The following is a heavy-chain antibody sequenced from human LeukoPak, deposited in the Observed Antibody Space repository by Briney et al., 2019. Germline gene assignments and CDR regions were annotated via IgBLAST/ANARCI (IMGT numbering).Heavy chain of an antibody. J-gene: IGHJ3*02. CDR2: IYYSGRT. CDR3: ARDLVNADAFDI. CDR1: GGSISSYY. Sequence: PSETLSLTCIVSGGSISSYYWSWIRQPPGKGLEWVGYIYYSGRTKYNPSLKSRVTISVDTSKNQFSLKLNSVTAADTAVYYCARDLVNADAFDIWGQGTMVTVSS. V-gene: IGHV4-59*01.